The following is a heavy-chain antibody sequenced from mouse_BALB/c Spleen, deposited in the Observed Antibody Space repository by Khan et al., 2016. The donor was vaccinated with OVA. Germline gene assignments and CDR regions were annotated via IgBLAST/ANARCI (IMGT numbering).Heavy chain of an antibody. CDR1: GYTFTSYW. CDR2: INPSTGYT. J-gene: IGHJ3*01. Sequence: QVQLQQPGAELAKPGASVKMSCKASGYTFTSYWMHWVKQRPGQGLEWIGYINPSTGYTEYNQRFKDKATLTADKSSSTDYMQLSSLTSEESAVYYCANHGSSSAWLTYWGQGTLVTVSA. CDR3: ANHGSSSAWLTY. V-gene: IGHV1-7*01. D-gene: IGHD1-1*01.